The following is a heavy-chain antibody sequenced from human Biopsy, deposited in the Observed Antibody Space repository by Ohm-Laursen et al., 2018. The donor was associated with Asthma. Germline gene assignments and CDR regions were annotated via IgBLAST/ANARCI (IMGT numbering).Heavy chain of an antibody. V-gene: IGHV3-53*01. CDR2: IYSGGTS. D-gene: IGHD3-10*01. CDR3: AKDERLYYGSDSKYMQPVPLGD. CDR1: GFAVSRDH. J-gene: IGHJ4*02. Sequence: SLRLSCAASGFAVSRDHMFWVRQAPGKGLEWVSVIYSGGTSHTADSVRGRFTISRDKSENTLYLQMNSLRAGDTAVYYCAKDERLYYGSDSKYMQPVPLGDWGQGTLVIVSA.